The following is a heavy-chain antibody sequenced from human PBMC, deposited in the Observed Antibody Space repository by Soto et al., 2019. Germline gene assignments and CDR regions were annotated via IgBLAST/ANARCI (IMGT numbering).Heavy chain of an antibody. D-gene: IGHD6-19*01. CDR3: ARDESGWYYFDY. CDR1: GFTFSSSA. Sequence: GGSLRLSCAASGFTFSSSAMNWVRQAPGKGLEWVSVISGSDGRTYYADSVKGRFTISRDNAKNSLYLDMNSLRAEDSAVYYCARDESGWYYFDYWGQGTLVTVSS. V-gene: IGHV3-23*01. CDR2: ISGSDGRT. J-gene: IGHJ4*02.